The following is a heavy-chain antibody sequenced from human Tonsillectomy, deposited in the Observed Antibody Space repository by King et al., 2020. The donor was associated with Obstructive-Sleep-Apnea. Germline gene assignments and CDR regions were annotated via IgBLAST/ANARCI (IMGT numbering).Heavy chain of an antibody. D-gene: IGHD3-10*01. CDR3: ARARSGTYPPAWWFDP. Sequence: QVQLVESGAEVKKPGASVKVSCKASGYTFSSYDINWVRQATGQGLEWMGWMNPNSGNTGYAQKFQGRVTMTRNNCISTAYMELSSLTSEDTAVYYCARARSGTYPPAWWFDPWGQGTRVTVSS. CDR2: MNPNSGNT. CDR1: GYTFSSYD. J-gene: IGHJ5*02. V-gene: IGHV1-8*01.